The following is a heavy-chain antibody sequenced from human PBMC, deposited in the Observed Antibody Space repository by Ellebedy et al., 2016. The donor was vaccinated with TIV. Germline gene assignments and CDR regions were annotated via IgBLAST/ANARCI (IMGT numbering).Heavy chain of an antibody. J-gene: IGHJ4*02. Sequence: MPSETLSLTCNVSGASITTYYWNWIRQSPGKGLEWIGYLSYSGSPNYNPSLKSRVTISVYTSKNQFSLWLSSATAADTAVYYCASRASGRSDLGRVVYFDYWGQGTLVTVSS. CDR2: LSYSGSP. V-gene: IGHV4-59*08. CDR1: GASITTYY. CDR3: ASRASGRSDLGRVVYFDY. D-gene: IGHD1-26*01.